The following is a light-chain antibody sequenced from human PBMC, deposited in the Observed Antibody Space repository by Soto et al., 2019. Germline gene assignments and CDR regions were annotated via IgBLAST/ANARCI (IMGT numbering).Light chain of an antibody. J-gene: IGLJ1*01. CDR1: SSDIGGSNY. Sequence: QSALTQPASVSGSPGQSITISCAGTSSDIGGSNYVSWYQQHPGKAPKLMIYGVSNRPSGVSNRFSGSKSGNTASLTISGLQAEDEAASFCYSSRSSSSTFYVFGTGTNSPS. CDR2: GVS. V-gene: IGLV2-14*03. CDR3: YSSRSSSSTFYV.